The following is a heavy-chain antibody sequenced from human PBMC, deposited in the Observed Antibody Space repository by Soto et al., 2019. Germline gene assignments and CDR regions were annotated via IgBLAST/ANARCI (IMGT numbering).Heavy chain of an antibody. J-gene: IGHJ4*02. CDR2: INWNGGST. CDR1: GFTFDDYG. CDR3: ARDRSVYCSGGSYYHDY. Sequence: PGGSLRLSCAASGFTFDDYGMSWVRQAPGKGLEWVSGINWNGGSTGYADSVKGRFTISRDNAKNSLYLQMNSLRAEDTALYHCARDRSVYCSGGSYYHDYWGQGTLVTVSS. V-gene: IGHV3-20*01. D-gene: IGHD2-15*01.